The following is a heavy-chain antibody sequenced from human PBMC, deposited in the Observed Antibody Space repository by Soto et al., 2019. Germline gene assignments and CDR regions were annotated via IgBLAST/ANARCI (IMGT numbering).Heavy chain of an antibody. J-gene: IGHJ4*02. CDR2: IIPIFGTA. D-gene: IGHD3-22*01. CDR3: ARAQSYYYDSSGCLDY. Sequence: SVKVSCKACGGTFSSYAISWVRQAPGQGLEWMGGIIPIFGTANYAQKFQGRVTITADESTSTAYMELSSLRSEDTAVYYCARAQSYYYDSSGCLDYWGQGTLVTVSS. V-gene: IGHV1-69*13. CDR1: GGTFSSYA.